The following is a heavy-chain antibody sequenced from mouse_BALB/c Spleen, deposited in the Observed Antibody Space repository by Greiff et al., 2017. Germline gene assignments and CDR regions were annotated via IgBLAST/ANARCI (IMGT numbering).Heavy chain of an antibody. D-gene: IGHD2-4*01. CDR2: IDPANGNT. V-gene: IGHV14-3*02. Sequence: VQLQQSGAELVKPGASVKLSCTASGFNIKDTYMHWVKQRPEQGLEWIGRIDPANGNTKYDPKFQGKATITADTSSNTAYLQLSSLTSEDTAVYYCARWGYDYGAWFAYWGQGTLVTVSA. CDR1: GFNIKDTY. J-gene: IGHJ3*01. CDR3: ARWGYDYGAWFAY.